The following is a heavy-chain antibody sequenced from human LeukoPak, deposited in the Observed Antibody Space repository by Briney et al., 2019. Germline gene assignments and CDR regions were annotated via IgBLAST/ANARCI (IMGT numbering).Heavy chain of an antibody. CDR1: GFTFSSHW. V-gene: IGHV3-7*01. J-gene: IGHJ4*02. Sequence: PGGSLRLSCAASGFTFSSHWMSWVRQAPGKGLEWVANINQDGSEKYYVDSVKGRFTISRDNAKNSLHLQMNSLRAEDTAVYYCARDHRDPGVIFDYWGQGTLVTVSS. D-gene: IGHD3-10*01. CDR2: INQDGSEK. CDR3: ARDHRDPGVIFDY.